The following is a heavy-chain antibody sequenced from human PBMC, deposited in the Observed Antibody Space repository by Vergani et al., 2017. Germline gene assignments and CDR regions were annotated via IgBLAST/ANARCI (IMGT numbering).Heavy chain of an antibody. CDR1: GFALNIHA. CDR3: ARDGWELLDYFYYMDV. CDR2: ISFDGTKG. J-gene: IGHJ6*03. V-gene: IGHV3-30*03. D-gene: IGHD1-26*01. Sequence: QVQLVESGGGVVQPGTSLRPSCVVPGFALNIHAMYWVRQAPGKGLEWVVVISFDGTKGYYPDLVKGRFTISREIAKNTLYLQMDSLRAEDTDVYYCARDGWELLDYFYYMDVWGKGTTVTVSS.